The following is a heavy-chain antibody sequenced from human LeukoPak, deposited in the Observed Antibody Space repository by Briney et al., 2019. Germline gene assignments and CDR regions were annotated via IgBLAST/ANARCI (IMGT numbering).Heavy chain of an antibody. CDR1: GDSTSSDRYY. Sequence: SEPLSLTCTISGDSTSSDRYYGGWVRQPPGKGLEWIGYIYHSGSTYYNPSLKSRVTISVDRSKNQFSLKLSSVTAADTAVYYCARAGYSYGYFDYWGQGTLVTVSS. V-gene: IGHV4-30-2*01. CDR3: ARAGYSYGYFDY. CDR2: IYHSGST. J-gene: IGHJ4*02. D-gene: IGHD5-18*01.